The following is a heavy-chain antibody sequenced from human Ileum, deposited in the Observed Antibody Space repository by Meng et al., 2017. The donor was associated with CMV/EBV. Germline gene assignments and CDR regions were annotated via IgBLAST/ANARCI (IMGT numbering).Heavy chain of an antibody. V-gene: IGHV1-8*02. Sequence: ASVKVSCKASAYTLTSHALNWVRQAPGQGLEWMGWINPNIGDTNYAQKFQGRVTMTRDTSISTAYMELTSLRSDDTAVYYCTKASQWTTLGEPHDYWDQGTLVTVSS. CDR3: TKASQWTTLGEPHDY. CDR1: AYTLTSHA. CDR2: INPNIGDT. J-gene: IGHJ4*02. D-gene: IGHD4-11*01.